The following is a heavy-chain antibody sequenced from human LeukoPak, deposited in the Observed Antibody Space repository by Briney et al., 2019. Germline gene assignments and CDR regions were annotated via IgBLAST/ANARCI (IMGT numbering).Heavy chain of an antibody. CDR1: DDSISSYY. V-gene: IGHV4-59*01. D-gene: IGHD3-10*01. J-gene: IGHJ3*02. CDR2: ISYSGST. Sequence: PSETLSLTCTVSDDSISSYYGSCIRQPPGKGREWSGYISYSGSTNYTPSLKSRVTISVDTSRNQFALKLTSVTAADTAVYHCARTLQSFYGLGSWGAFDIWGQGTMVSVSS. CDR3: ARTLQSFYGLGSWGAFDI.